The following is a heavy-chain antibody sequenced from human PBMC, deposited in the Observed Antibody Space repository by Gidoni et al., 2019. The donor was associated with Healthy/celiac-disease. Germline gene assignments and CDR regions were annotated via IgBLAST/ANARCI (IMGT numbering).Heavy chain of an antibody. D-gene: IGHD3-3*01. V-gene: IGHV3-21*01. CDR1: GFTFSSYS. Sequence: EVQLVASGGGLVKPGGSLGLPCAASGFTFSSYSMNWVRQAPGKGLEWVSSISSSSSYIYYADSVKGRFTISRDNAKNSLYLQMNSLRAEDTAVYYCARDPNRNDFWSGYYISQFDYWGQGTLVTVSS. CDR2: ISSSSSYI. J-gene: IGHJ4*02. CDR3: ARDPNRNDFWSGYYISQFDY.